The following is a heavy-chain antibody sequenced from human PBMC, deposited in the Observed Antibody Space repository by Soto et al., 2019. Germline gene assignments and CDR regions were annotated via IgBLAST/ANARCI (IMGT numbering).Heavy chain of an antibody. CDR3: ASEQLAVLRGVLDY. CDR1: GFTFSSYA. Sequence: VGSLRLSCAASGFTFSSYAMHWVRQAPGKGLEWVAVILYDGSNKYYADSVKGRFTISRDNSKNTLYLQMNSLRAEDTAVYYCASEQLAVLRGVLDYWGQGTLVTVSS. D-gene: IGHD1-1*01. V-gene: IGHV3-30-3*01. J-gene: IGHJ4*02. CDR2: ILYDGSNK.